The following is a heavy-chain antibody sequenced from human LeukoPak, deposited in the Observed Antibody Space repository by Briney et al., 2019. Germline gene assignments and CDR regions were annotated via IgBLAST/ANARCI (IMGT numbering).Heavy chain of an antibody. J-gene: IGHJ4*02. V-gene: IGHV4-39*07. CDR3: ATTTIRLGF. CDR2: IYYSGST. D-gene: IGHD1-26*01. Sequence: SETLSLTCTVSGGSISSSSYYWGWIRQPPGKGLEWIGIIYYSGSTYYNPSPKSRVTISVDTSNNQFSLRLSSVTAADTAVYYCATTTIRLGFWGQGTLVTVSS. CDR1: GGSISSSSYY.